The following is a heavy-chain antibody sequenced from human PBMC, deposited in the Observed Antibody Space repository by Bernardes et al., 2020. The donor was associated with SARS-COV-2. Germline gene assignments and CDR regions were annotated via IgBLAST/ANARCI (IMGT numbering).Heavy chain of an antibody. Sequence: SETLSLTCTVSGGSISSGSYYWSWIRQPAGKGLEWIGRIYTSGSTNYNPSLKSRVTISVDTSKNQFSLKLSSVTAADTAVYYCARGEITMVRGVIRWYFDLWGRGTLVTVSS. CDR2: IYTSGST. CDR1: GGSISSGSYY. V-gene: IGHV4-61*02. CDR3: ARGEITMVRGVIRWYFDL. D-gene: IGHD3-10*01. J-gene: IGHJ2*01.